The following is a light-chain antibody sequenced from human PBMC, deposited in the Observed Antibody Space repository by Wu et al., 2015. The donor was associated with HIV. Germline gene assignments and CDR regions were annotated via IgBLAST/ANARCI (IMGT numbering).Light chain of an antibody. J-gene: IGKJ5*01. CDR1: QNINNW. V-gene: IGKV1-5*03. CDR2: KAS. Sequence: DIQMTQSPSTLSASVGDRVTTTCRASQNINNWLAWYQQKPGKAPKLLIYKASSLESGVPSSFSGSGSGTEFTLTISSLQPDDFATYYCQQYKSYPITFGQGTRLEIK. CDR3: QQYKSYPIT.